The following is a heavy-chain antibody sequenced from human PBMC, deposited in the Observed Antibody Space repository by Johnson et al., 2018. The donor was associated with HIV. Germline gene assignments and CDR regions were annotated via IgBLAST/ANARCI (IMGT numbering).Heavy chain of an antibody. CDR2: ITRKTDGGTP. J-gene: IGHJ3*02. CDR1: GFTFSNAW. Sequence: VQLVESGGGLVQPGGSLRLSCAASGFTFSNAWMSWVRQAPGKGLEWVGRITRKTDGGTPDYAAPVKGRFTISRDDSQNTLYLQMNSLKTEDTAVYYCTTDTHPDAFDIWGQGTMVTVSS. CDR3: TTDTHPDAFDI. V-gene: IGHV3-15*01.